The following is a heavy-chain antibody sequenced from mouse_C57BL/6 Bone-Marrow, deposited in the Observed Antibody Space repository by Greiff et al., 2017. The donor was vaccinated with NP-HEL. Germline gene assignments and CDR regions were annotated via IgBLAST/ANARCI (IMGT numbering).Heavy chain of an antibody. CDR2: ISDGGSYT. J-gene: IGHJ3*01. V-gene: IGHV5-4*03. Sequence: EVNLVESGGGLVKPGGSLKLSCAASGFTFSSYAMSWVRQTPEKRLEWVATISDGGSYTYYPDNVKGRFTISRDNAKNNLYLQMSHLKSEETAIYYGAPQLGRAWFAYWGQGTLVTVSA. CDR3: APQLGRAWFAY. D-gene: IGHD4-1*02. CDR1: GFTFSSYA.